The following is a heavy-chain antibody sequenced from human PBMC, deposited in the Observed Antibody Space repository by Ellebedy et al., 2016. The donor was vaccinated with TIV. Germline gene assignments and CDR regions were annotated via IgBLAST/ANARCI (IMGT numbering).Heavy chain of an antibody. CDR2: INSDGSST. D-gene: IGHD2-21*02. CDR1: GFTFTSYW. J-gene: IGHJ4*02. CDR3: ARDARLPGGIDY. Sequence: GESLKISCVASGFTFTSYWMQWVRQAPGKGLVWVPGINSDGSSTFYADSVKGRFTVSRDNAKNTLYLQMNSLRAEDTAVYYCARDARLPGGIDYWGQGTLVPVSS. V-gene: IGHV3-74*01.